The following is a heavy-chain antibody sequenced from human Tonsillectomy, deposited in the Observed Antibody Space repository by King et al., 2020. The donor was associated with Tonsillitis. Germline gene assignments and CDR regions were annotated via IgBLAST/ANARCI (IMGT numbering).Heavy chain of an antibody. CDR3: ATTTPYYDGSGRGLRAFDI. Sequence: VQLQQWGAGLLKPSETLSLTCAVYGGSFSGYYWSWIRQPPGKGLEWIGEINHSGSTNYNPSLKSRVTISVDTSKNQFSLKLSSVTAADTAVYYCATTTPYYDGSGRGLRAFDIWGQGTMVTVSS. V-gene: IGHV4-34*01. CDR2: INHSGST. D-gene: IGHD3-10*01. CDR1: GGSFSGYY. J-gene: IGHJ3*02.